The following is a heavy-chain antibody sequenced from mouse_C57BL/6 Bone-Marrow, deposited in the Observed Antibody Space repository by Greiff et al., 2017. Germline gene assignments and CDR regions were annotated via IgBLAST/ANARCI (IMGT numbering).Heavy chain of an antibody. V-gene: IGHV3-6*02. CDR2: ISYDGSN. Sequence: VQLKESGPGLVKPSQSLSLTCSVTGYSITSGYYWNWIRQFPGNKLEWMGYISYDGSNNYNPSLKNRISITRDTSKNQFFLKLNSVTTEDTATYYCAREGDGFAYWGQGTRVTVSA. D-gene: IGHD2-3*01. J-gene: IGHJ3*01. CDR3: AREGDGFAY. CDR1: GYSITSGYY.